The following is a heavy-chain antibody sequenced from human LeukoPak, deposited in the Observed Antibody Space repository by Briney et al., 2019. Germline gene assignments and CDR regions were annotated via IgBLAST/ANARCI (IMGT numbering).Heavy chain of an antibody. Sequence: PSETLSLTCTVSGGSISSSSYYWVWIRQPPGKGLEWIGSIYYSGSTYYNPSLKSRVTISVDTSKNQFSLKLSSVTAADTAAYYCAVRRIAVASQSDYWGQGTLVTVSS. CDR1: GGSISSSSYY. CDR3: AVRRIAVASQSDY. J-gene: IGHJ4*02. V-gene: IGHV4-39*07. CDR2: IYYSGST. D-gene: IGHD6-19*01.